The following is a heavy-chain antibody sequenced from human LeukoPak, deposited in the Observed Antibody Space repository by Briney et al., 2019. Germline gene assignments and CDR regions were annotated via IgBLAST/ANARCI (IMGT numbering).Heavy chain of an antibody. CDR2: IYYSGST. J-gene: IGHJ5*02. CDR3: AGCIAADDINHHWFDP. D-gene: IGHD6-13*01. Sequence: PSETLSLTCTVSGGSISSSSYYWGWIRQPPGKGLEWIGSIYYSGSTYYNPSLKSRVTISVDTSKNQFSLKLSSVTAADTAVYYCAGCIAADDINHHWFDPWGQGTLVTVSS. V-gene: IGHV4-39*01. CDR1: GGSISSSSYY.